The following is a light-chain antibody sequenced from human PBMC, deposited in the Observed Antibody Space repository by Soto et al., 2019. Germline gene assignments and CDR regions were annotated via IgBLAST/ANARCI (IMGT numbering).Light chain of an antibody. CDR2: EVT. CDR3: SSYGGSNNFV. V-gene: IGLV2-8*01. Sequence: QSALTQPPSASGSPGQSVTISCTGTSSDFGGYNFVSWYQHFPGKAPKLIIYEVTKRPSGVPDRFSGSKSGNTASLTVSGLQTDDEADYYCSSYGGSNNFVFGTGTKVTVL. CDR1: SSDFGGYNF. J-gene: IGLJ1*01.